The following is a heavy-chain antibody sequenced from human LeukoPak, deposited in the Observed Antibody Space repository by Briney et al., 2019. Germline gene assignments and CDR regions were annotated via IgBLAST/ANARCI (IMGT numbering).Heavy chain of an antibody. Sequence: ASVKVSCKASGYTFTGYYMHWVRQAPGQGLEWMGRINPNSGGTNYAQKLQGRVTMTRDTSISTAYMELSRLRSDDTAVYYCARGIMITFGGVQTLFDYWGQGTLVTVSS. CDR2: INPNSGGT. CDR3: ARGIMITFGGVQTLFDY. J-gene: IGHJ4*02. D-gene: IGHD3-16*01. CDR1: GYTFTGYY. V-gene: IGHV1-2*06.